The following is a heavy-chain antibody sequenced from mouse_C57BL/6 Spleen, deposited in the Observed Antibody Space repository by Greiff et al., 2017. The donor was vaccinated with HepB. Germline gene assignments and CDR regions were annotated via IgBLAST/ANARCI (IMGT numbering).Heavy chain of an antibody. J-gene: IGHJ2*01. CDR1: GFTFSDYY. Sequence: VKLVESEGGLVQPGSSMKLSCTASGFTFSDYYMPWVRQVPEKGLEWVANINYDGSSTYYLDTLKSRFIISRDNAKNSLYLQMSSLKSEDTATYYCARGHCGNYDYWGQGTTLTVSS. CDR3: ARGHCGNYDY. V-gene: IGHV5-16*01. D-gene: IGHD2-1*01. CDR2: INYDGSST.